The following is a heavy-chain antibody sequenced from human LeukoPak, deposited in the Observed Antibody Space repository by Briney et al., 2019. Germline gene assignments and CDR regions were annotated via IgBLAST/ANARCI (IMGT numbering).Heavy chain of an antibody. V-gene: IGHV3-30*18. Sequence: GGSLRLSCAASGFTFSSYGMHWVRQAPGKGLEWVAVISYDGSNKYYADSVKGRFTISRDNSKNTLYLQMNSLRAEDTAVYYCAKDFWLTMVRGVIPPDYWGQGTLVTVSS. CDR3: AKDFWLTMVRGVIPPDY. J-gene: IGHJ4*02. D-gene: IGHD3-10*01. CDR1: GFTFSSYG. CDR2: ISYDGSNK.